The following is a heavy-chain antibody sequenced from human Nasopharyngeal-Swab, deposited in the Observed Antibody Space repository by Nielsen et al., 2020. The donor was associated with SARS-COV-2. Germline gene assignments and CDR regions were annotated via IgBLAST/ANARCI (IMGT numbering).Heavy chain of an antibody. D-gene: IGHD2-2*01. CDR3: ARQGDIVVVPAASALDY. Sequence: WIRPAPGKGLEWMGIIYPGDSDTRYSPSFQGQVTISADKSISTAYLQWSSLKASDTAMYYCARQGDIVVVPAASALDYWGQGTLVTVSS. V-gene: IGHV5-51*01. CDR2: IYPGDSDT. J-gene: IGHJ4*02.